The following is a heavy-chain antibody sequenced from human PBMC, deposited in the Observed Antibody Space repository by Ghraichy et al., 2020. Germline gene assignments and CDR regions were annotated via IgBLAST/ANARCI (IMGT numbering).Heavy chain of an antibody. CDR1: GGSISSYY. V-gene: IGHV4-59*01. CDR3: AAERCAGGSCYSFS. J-gene: IGHJ5*02. Sequence: SETLYLTCTVSGGSISSYYWNWIRQPPGKGLEWIGYISYTGSNNYNPSLKSRVTISVDTSKNQFSLQLTSVTAADTAVYYCAAERCAGGSCYSFSWGQGALVTVSA. D-gene: IGHD2-15*01. CDR2: ISYTGSN.